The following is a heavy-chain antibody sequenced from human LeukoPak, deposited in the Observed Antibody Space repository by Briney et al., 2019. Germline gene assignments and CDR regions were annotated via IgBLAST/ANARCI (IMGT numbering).Heavy chain of an antibody. V-gene: IGHV4-34*01. CDR2: INHSGST. CDR3: ARGLPVGHWRIVVAPTFDY. CDR1: GGSFSGYY. Sequence: SETLSLTCAVYGGSFSGYYWSWIRQPPGKGLEWIGEINHSGSTNYNPSLKSRVTISVDTSKNQFSLKLSSVTAADTAVYYCARGLPVGHWRIVVAPTFDYWGQGTLVTVSS. J-gene: IGHJ4*02. D-gene: IGHD3-22*01.